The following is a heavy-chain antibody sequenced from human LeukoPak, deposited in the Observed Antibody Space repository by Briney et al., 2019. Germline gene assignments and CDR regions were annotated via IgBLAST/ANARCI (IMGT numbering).Heavy chain of an antibody. CDR3: AREGIAVAFFDY. CDR1: GLTFSSYS. Sequence: GGSLRLSCAAAGLTFSSYSMNLVRQAPGKGLEWVSSISSSSSYIYYADSVKGRFTISRENAKNSLYLQMNSLRGEDTAVYYCAREGIAVAFFDYWGQGTLVTVSS. J-gene: IGHJ4*02. CDR2: ISSSSSYI. V-gene: IGHV3-21*01. D-gene: IGHD6-19*01.